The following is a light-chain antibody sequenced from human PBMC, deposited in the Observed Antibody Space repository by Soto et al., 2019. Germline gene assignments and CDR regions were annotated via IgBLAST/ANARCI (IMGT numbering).Light chain of an antibody. V-gene: IGKV1-9*01. CDR2: TAS. CDR3: QPVYDYPLT. Sequence: DIQLTQSPSFLSASVGDRVTITCRASQGINSYVAWHQQKPGKAPKLLIYTASTLQSGVPSRFSGSGSGTEFTLTISSLQPEDFATYSCQPVYDYPLTFGGGTQVEI. J-gene: IGKJ4*01. CDR1: QGINSY.